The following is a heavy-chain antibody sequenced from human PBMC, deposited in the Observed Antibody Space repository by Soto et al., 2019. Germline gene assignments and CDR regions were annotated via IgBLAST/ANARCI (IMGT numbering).Heavy chain of an antibody. J-gene: IGHJ4*02. V-gene: IGHV3-49*03. D-gene: IGHD2-15*01. CDR2: IRSKAYGGTT. CDR3: TREECSGGSCYEGY. Sequence: SLRLSCTASGFTFGDYAMSWFRQAPGKGLEWVGFIRSKAYGGTTEYAASVKGRFTISRDDSKSIAYLQMNSLKTEDTAVYYCTREECSGGSCYEGYWGQGTLVTVSS. CDR1: GFTFGDYA.